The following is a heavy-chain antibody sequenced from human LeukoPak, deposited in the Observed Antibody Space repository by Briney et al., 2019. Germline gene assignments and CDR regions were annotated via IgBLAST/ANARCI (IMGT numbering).Heavy chain of an antibody. J-gene: IGHJ5*02. CDR1: GYTFTSYD. CDR3: ARDNSVGDNAWWFDP. Sequence: ASVTVSCTASGYTFTSYDINWVRQAPGQGLEWMGWMNPNSGNTGYAQKFQGRVTMTRDMSTSTDFMELSSLRSEDTAVYYCARDNSVGDNAWWFDPWGQGTLVTVSS. D-gene: IGHD1-26*01. V-gene: IGHV1-8*01. CDR2: MNPNSGNT.